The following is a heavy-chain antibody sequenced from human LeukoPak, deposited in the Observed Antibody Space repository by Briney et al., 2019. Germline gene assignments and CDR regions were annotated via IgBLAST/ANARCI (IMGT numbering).Heavy chain of an antibody. CDR3: ARASPADTFGLWIDF. J-gene: IGHJ4*02. D-gene: IGHD5-18*01. CDR1: GHSIRSDYY. Sequence: PSETLSLTCAVSGHSIRSDYYWGWIRQPPGKGLEWIGGIYHNGNTYYNPSLEGRVAISVDTPKNQFSLKLCSVTAADTAVYYCARASPADTFGLWIDFWGQGALVTVSS. V-gene: IGHV4-38-2*01. CDR2: IYHNGNT.